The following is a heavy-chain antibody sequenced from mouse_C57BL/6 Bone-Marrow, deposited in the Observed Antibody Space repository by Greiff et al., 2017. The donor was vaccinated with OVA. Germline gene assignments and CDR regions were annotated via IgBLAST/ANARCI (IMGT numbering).Heavy chain of an antibody. CDR1: GFTFSDYG. CDR2: ISNLAYSI. J-gene: IGHJ1*03. Sequence: EVMLVESGGGLVQPGGSLKLSCAASGFTFSDYGMAWVRQAPRKGPEWVAFISNLAYSIYYADTVTGRFTISRENAKNTLYLEMSSLRSEDTAMYYCARGRYFDVWGTGTTVTVSS. CDR3: ARGRYFDV. V-gene: IGHV5-15*04.